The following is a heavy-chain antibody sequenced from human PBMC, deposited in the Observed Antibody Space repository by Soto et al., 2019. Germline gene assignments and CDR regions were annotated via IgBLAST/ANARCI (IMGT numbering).Heavy chain of an antibody. CDR1: GGPISGDYY. CDR3: VRAGVGFDSSGYICHYFDS. Sequence: SETLSLTCNVSGGPISGDYYWTWIRQPPGKGLEWIGYIFYSGSTYYNPSLNSRVTMSVDTSKNQFSLRLSSVTAAYTAVYYCVRAGVGFDSSGYICHYFDSWGQGILVTVSS. D-gene: IGHD3-22*01. V-gene: IGHV4-30-4*01. CDR2: IFYSGST. J-gene: IGHJ4*02.